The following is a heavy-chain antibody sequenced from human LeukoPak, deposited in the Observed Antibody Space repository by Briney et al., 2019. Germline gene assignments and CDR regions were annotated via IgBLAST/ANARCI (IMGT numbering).Heavy chain of an antibody. Sequence: GGSLRPSCAASGFTFSSYAMSWVRQAPGKGLEWVSVIYSGGSTYYADSVKGRFTISRDNSKNTLYLQVNSLRAEDTAVYYCARGHRRIFGVVRPFDYWGQGTLVTVSS. V-gene: IGHV3-53*01. J-gene: IGHJ4*02. D-gene: IGHD3-3*01. CDR3: ARGHRRIFGVVRPFDY. CDR2: IYSGGST. CDR1: GFTFSSYA.